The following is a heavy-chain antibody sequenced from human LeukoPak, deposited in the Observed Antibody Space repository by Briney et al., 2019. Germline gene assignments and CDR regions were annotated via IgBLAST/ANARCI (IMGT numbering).Heavy chain of an antibody. V-gene: IGHV4-59*01. CDR1: GGSISSYY. J-gene: IGHJ6*02. CDR2: IYYSGST. Sequence: SETLSLTCTVSGGSISSYYWSWLRQPPGKGLEWIGYIYYSGSTNYNPSLKSRVTISVDTSKNQFSLKLSSVTAADTAVYYCARGGYEYYDSSGYSAYYYGMDVWGRGTTVTVSS. D-gene: IGHD3-22*01. CDR3: ARGGYEYYDSSGYSAYYYGMDV.